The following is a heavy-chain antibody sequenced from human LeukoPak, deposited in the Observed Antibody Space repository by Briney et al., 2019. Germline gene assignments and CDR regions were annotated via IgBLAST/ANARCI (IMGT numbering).Heavy chain of an antibody. CDR1: GFTFGDYG. J-gene: IGHJ6*02. D-gene: IGHD5-12*01. CDR2: IRSKAYGGTA. Sequence: GGSLRLSCTTSGFTFGDYGMSWFRQAPGKGLEWVGFIRSKAYGGTAEYAASVKGRFTISRDDSKSIAYLQMNSLKTEDTAVYYCSNSIVARYYYYGMDVWGQGTTVTVSS. CDR3: SNSIVARYYYYGMDV. V-gene: IGHV3-49*03.